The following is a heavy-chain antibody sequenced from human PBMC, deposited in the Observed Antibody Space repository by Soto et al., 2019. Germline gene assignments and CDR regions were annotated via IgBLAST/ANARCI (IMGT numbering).Heavy chain of an antibody. Sequence: LSLTCTVSGGSISSGDYYWSWIRQPPGKGLEWIGYIYYSGSTYYNPSLKSRVTISVDTSKNQFSLKLSSVTAADTAVYYCARDASGFGESPGSGMDVWGQGTTVTVSS. V-gene: IGHV4-30-4*01. D-gene: IGHD3-10*01. CDR3: ARDASGFGESPGSGMDV. CDR1: GGSISSGDYY. CDR2: IYYSGST. J-gene: IGHJ6*02.